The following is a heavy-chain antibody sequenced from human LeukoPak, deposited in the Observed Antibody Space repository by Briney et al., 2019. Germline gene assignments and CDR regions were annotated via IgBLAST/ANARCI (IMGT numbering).Heavy chain of an antibody. CDR2: ITNDGSST. CDR3: AKPPLSDYYDSSGYYYFDY. CDR1: GFTFSGSW. V-gene: IGHV3-74*01. Sequence: GGSLRLSCAASGFTFSGSWMHWVRQAPGKGLVWVSRITNDGSSTTYADFVKGRFTISRDNSKNTLYLQMNSLRAKDTAVYYCAKPPLSDYYDSSGYYYFDYWGQGTLVTVSS. D-gene: IGHD3-22*01. J-gene: IGHJ4*02.